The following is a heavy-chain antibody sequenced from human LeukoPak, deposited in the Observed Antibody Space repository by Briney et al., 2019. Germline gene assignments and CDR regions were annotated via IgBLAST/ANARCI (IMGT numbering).Heavy chain of an antibody. CDR3: ARHYRGTNFDY. CDR2: IDPSDSYT. D-gene: IGHD1-26*01. CDR1: GYRFTSYL. V-gene: IGHV5-10-1*01. J-gene: IGHJ4*02. Sequence: GESLKISCKGSGYRFTSYLISWVRQIPGKGLELIGTIDPSDSYTNYRPSFQGHVTISADKSISTAYQQWSSLKASDTAMYYCARHYRGTNFDYWGQGTLVTVSS.